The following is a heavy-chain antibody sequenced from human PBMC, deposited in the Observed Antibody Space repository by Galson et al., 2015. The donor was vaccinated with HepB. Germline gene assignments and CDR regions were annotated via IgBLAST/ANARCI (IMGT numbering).Heavy chain of an antibody. CDR1: GGSISSSSYY. CDR2: IYYSGST. V-gene: IGHV4-39*01. J-gene: IGHJ4*02. D-gene: IGHD3-16*02. Sequence: ETLSLTCTVSGGSISSSSYYWGWIRQPPGKGLEWIGSIYYSGSTYYNPSLKSRVTISVDTSKNQFSLKLSSVTAADTAVYYCATLGYDYVWGSYRLEYDYWGQGTLVTVSS. CDR3: ATLGYDYVWGSYRLEYDY.